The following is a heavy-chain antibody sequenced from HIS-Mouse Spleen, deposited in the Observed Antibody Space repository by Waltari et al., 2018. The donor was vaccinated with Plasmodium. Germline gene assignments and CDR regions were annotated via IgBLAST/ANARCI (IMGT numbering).Heavy chain of an antibody. V-gene: IGHV4-34*01. D-gene: IGHD4-17*01. J-gene: IGHJ4*02. CDR1: GGSFSGYY. Sequence: QVQLQQWGAGLLKPSETLSLTCAVYGGSFSGYYWSWIRQPPGKGLEWFGEINHSGSTNYNPSLKSRVTISVDTSKNQFSLKLSSVTAADTAVYYCARTGDYGGNSWGQGTLVTVSS. CDR2: INHSGST. CDR3: ARTGDYGGNS.